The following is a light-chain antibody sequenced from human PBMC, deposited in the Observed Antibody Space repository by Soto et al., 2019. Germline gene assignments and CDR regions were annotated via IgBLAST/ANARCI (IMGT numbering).Light chain of an antibody. CDR2: KAS. CDR3: QQYNIYPYT. Sequence: EIQMTSSPSTLSTSIGDRVTITCRASQSIGTWLAWYQQKPGKAPKVLIHKASSLESGVPSRFSGSGSGTEFTHTISSLQPDDFATYYCQQYNIYPYTFGQGTKVDIK. V-gene: IGKV1-5*03. CDR1: QSIGTW. J-gene: IGKJ2*01.